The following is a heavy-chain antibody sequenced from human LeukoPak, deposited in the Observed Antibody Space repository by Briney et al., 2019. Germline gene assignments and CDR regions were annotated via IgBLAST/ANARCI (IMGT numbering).Heavy chain of an antibody. CDR1: GYTFTGYY. CDR3: ARRPSKYYDILTGYYRSEFDY. D-gene: IGHD3-9*01. J-gene: IGHJ4*02. V-gene: IGHV1-2*02. CDR2: INPNSGGT. Sequence: ASVKVSCKASGYTFTGYYMHWVRQAPGKGLEWMGWINPNSGGTNYAQKSQGRVAMTRNTSISTAYMELSSLRSEDTAVYYCARRPSKYYDILTGYYRSEFDYWGQGTLVTVSS.